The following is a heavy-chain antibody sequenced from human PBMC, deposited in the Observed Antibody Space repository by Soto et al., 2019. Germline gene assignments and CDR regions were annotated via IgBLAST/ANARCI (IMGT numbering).Heavy chain of an antibody. D-gene: IGHD6-13*01. CDR2: IYWDDDK. Sequence: SGPTLVNPTQTLTLTCTFSGFSLSTSGVGVGWIRQPPGKALEWLALIYWDDDKRYSPSLKSRLTITKDTSKNQVVLTMTNMDPVDTATYYCAHRRYSSSWYDFDYWGQGTLVTVSS. J-gene: IGHJ4*02. CDR1: GFSLSTSGVG. CDR3: AHRRYSSSWYDFDY. V-gene: IGHV2-5*02.